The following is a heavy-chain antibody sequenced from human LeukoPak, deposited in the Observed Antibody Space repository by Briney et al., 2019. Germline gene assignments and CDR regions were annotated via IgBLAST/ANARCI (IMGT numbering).Heavy chain of an antibody. V-gene: IGHV4-39*07. CDR2: IYYSGST. CDR1: GGSISSSSYY. CDR3: ARETDLSYGSGSFLDY. Sequence: PSETLSLTCTVSGGSISSSSYYWGWIRQPPGKGLEWIGSIYYSGSTYYNPSLKSRVTISVDTSKNQFSLKLSSVTAADTAVYYCARETDLSYGSGSFLDYWGQGTLVTVSS. J-gene: IGHJ4*02. D-gene: IGHD3-10*01.